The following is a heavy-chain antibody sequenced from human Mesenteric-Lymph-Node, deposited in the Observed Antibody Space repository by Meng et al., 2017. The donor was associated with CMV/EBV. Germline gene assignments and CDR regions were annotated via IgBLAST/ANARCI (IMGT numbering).Heavy chain of an antibody. V-gene: IGHV3-48*04. CDR1: GFTFSKYS. J-gene: IGHJ5*02. CDR3: AGPVVPAATAADP. D-gene: IGHD2-2*01. CDR2: ISASTTVI. Sequence: GESLKISCAASGFTFSKYSMTWVRQAPGKGLEWLSYISASTTVIYYADSVKGRFTISRDNAENSLYLQLKSLRAEDTAVYYCAGPVVPAATAADPWGQGTLVTVSS.